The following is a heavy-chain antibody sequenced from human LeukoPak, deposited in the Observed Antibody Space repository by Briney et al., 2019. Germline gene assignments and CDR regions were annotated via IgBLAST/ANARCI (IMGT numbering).Heavy chain of an antibody. CDR3: AKIEYSSSWYLSSYYYYGMDV. Sequence: GGSLRLSCAASGFTFSSYAMSWVRPAPGKGLEWVSSISGSGGSTYYADSVKGRFTISRDNSKNTLYLQMNSLRAQDTAVYYCAKIEYSSSWYLSSYYYYGMDVWGQGTTVTVSS. J-gene: IGHJ6*02. V-gene: IGHV3-23*01. CDR1: GFTFSSYA. CDR2: ISGSGGST. D-gene: IGHD6-13*01.